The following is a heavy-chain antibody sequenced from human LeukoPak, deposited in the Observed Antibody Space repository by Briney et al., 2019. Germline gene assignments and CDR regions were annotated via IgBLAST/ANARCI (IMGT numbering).Heavy chain of an antibody. D-gene: IGHD6-19*01. Sequence: SETLSPTCTVSGYSISSGYYWGWIRQPPGKGLEWIGSIYHSGSTYYNPSLKSRVTISVVTSKNQFSLKLSSVTAADTAVYYCARDTGIAVAGGFDPWGQGTLVTVSS. CDR2: IYHSGST. CDR1: GYSISSGYY. V-gene: IGHV4-38-2*02. J-gene: IGHJ5*02. CDR3: ARDTGIAVAGGFDP.